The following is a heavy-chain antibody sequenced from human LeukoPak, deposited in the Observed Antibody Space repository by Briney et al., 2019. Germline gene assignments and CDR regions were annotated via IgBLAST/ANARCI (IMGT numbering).Heavy chain of an antibody. Sequence: PGGSLRLSCAASGFSFSNYGMHWVRQAPGKGLKWVAVIWDDGSYKYYADSVKGRFTISRDNSKNTLYLQITSLRAEDTAVYYCAKPTSGSGSFLIDYWGQGTLVTVSS. CDR3: AKPTSGSGSFLIDY. J-gene: IGHJ4*02. CDR2: IWDDGSYK. V-gene: IGHV3-33*06. CDR1: GFSFSNYG. D-gene: IGHD1-26*01.